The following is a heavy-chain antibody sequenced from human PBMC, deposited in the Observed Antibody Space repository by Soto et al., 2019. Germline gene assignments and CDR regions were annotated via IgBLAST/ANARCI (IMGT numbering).Heavy chain of an antibody. J-gene: IGHJ4*02. Sequence: QVQLVQSGAEVKKPGASVEVSCKTSGYTFSDHYTHWVRQAPGQGLEWMGWINPNSGGTGYEEKFQGRVTMTRDTSISTAYMELNRLNSDDTAVYYCVRGGPVAGPTSSEAYHPFDFWGQGTLVTVSS. CDR3: VRGGPVAGPTSSEAYHPFDF. D-gene: IGHD6-19*01. CDR2: INPNSGGT. V-gene: IGHV1-2*02. CDR1: GYTFSDHY.